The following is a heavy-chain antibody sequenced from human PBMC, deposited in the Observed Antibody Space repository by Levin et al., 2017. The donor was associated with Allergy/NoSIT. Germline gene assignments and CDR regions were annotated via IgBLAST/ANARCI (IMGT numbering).Heavy chain of an antibody. CDR1: GFTFSSYG. CDR3: AREPFYYDILTGYYKEAAFDI. V-gene: IGHV3-33*01. Sequence: GESLKISCAASGFTFSSYGMHWVRQAPGKGLEWVAVIWYDGSNKYYADSVKGRFTISRDNSKNTLYLQMNSLRAEDTAVYYCAREPFYYDILTGYYKEAAFDIWGQGTMVTVSS. D-gene: IGHD3-9*01. CDR2: IWYDGSNK. J-gene: IGHJ3*02.